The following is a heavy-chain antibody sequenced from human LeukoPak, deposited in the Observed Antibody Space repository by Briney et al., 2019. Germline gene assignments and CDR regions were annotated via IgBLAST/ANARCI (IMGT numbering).Heavy chain of an antibody. V-gene: IGHV3-48*04. CDR1: GFTFSSCS. D-gene: IGHD2-2*01. J-gene: IGHJ4*02. CDR2: ISSSSSTI. Sequence: GSLRLSCAASGFTFSSCSMNWVRQAPGKGLEWVSYISSSSSTIYYADSVKGRFTISRDNAKNTLYLQMNSLRAEDTAVYYCARETCSSTSCGFDYWGQGTLVTVSS. CDR3: ARETCSSTSCGFDY.